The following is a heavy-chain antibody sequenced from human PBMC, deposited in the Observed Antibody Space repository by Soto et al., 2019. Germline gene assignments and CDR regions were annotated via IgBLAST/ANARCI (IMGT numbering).Heavy chain of an antibody. Sequence: SETLSLTCAVSGGSITSSNWWSWVRQPPGKGLEWIGEIYHSGSTNYNPSLKSRVTISVDKSKNQFSLKLSSVTAADTAVYYCARVGLRAVGSWFDPWGQGTLVTVSS. D-gene: IGHD6-19*01. V-gene: IGHV4-4*02. CDR1: GGSITSSNW. J-gene: IGHJ5*02. CDR3: ARVGLRAVGSWFDP. CDR2: IYHSGST.